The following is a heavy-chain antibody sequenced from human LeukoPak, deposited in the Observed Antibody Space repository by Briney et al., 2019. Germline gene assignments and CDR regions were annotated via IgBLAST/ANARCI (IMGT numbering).Heavy chain of an antibody. CDR3: ARGLRGSPAFDY. Sequence: AASVKVSCKASGYTFTGYYMHWVRQAPGQGLEWMGWINPNSGGTKYAQKFQGRVTMTRDTSISTVYMELSRLRSDDTAVYYCARGLRGSPAFDYWGQGTLVTVSS. V-gene: IGHV1-2*02. J-gene: IGHJ4*02. CDR2: INPNSGGT. CDR1: GYTFTGYY. D-gene: IGHD2-2*01.